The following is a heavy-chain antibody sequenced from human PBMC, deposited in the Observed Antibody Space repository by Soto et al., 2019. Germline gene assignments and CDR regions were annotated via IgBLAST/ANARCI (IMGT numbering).Heavy chain of an antibody. D-gene: IGHD6-19*01. CDR2: IYWDDDK. CDR1: GFSLSSTRMA. CDR3: AHIVVAGLGYYFDY. J-gene: IGHJ4*02. V-gene: IGHV2-5*02. Sequence: QITLKESGPTLVKLTQTLTLTCTFSGFSLSSTRMAVGWIRQPPGKALEWLALIYWDDDKRYSPFLKSRLTITKDTSKNQVVLTRSNMDPVDTARYYCAHIVVAGLGYYFDYWGQGTLVTVSS.